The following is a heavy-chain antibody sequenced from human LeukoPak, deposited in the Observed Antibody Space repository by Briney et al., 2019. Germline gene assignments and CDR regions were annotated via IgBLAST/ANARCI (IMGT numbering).Heavy chain of an antibody. D-gene: IGHD6-19*01. CDR2: IWYDGSNK. V-gene: IGHV3-33*01. Sequence: GGSLRLSCAASGFTFSNHGMHWVRQAPGKGPEWVALIWYDGSNKYYGDSVKGRFTISRDNSKNTVYLQMNSLRVEDTAVYYCARDRLEAVADDDYFDYWGQGTLVTVSS. CDR3: ARDRLEAVADDDYFDY. CDR1: GFTFSNHG. J-gene: IGHJ4*02.